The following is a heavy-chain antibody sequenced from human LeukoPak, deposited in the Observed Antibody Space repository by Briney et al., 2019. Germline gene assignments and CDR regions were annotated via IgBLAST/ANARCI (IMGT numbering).Heavy chain of an antibody. Sequence: GGSLRLSCAASGFIFSSYGMHWVRQAPGKGLEWVAFIRYDGSNTYYADSVKGRFTISRDNAKNSVYLQMNTLRAEDTAVYYCARDLRGNIVVIVAADLSLDYWGQGTLVTVAS. D-gene: IGHD2-15*01. V-gene: IGHV3-30*02. CDR1: GFIFSSYG. CDR2: IRYDGSNT. CDR3: ARDLRGNIVVIVAADLSLDY. J-gene: IGHJ4*02.